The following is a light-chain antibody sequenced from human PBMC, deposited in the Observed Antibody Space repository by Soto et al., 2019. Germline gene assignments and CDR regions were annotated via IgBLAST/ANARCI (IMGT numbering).Light chain of an antibody. J-gene: IGKJ1*01. V-gene: IGKV1-39*01. Sequence: DIQMTQSPSSLSASVGDRVTITCLASQSISSYLNWYQQKPGKAPKLLIYAASSLQSGVPSGFSGSGSGTDFTLTISSLQPEDFATYYCQQSYSTLTWTFGQGTKV. CDR2: AAS. CDR3: QQSYSTLTWT. CDR1: QSISSY.